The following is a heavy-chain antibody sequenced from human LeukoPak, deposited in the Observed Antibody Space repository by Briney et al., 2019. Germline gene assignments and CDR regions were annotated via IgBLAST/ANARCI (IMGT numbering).Heavy chain of an antibody. CDR1: GGSFSSSSYY. D-gene: IGHD2-15*01. V-gene: IGHV4-61*01. Sequence: TETLSLTCTVSGGSFSSSSYYWGWIRQHPGKGLEWVGYIYYSGSTNYNPSLKSRVTMSVDTSQNQFSLKLSSVTAADTAVYYCARSSRRYCGGGGCFGYWGQGTLVTVSS. CDR2: IYYSGST. J-gene: IGHJ4*03. CDR3: ARSSRRYCGGGGCFGY.